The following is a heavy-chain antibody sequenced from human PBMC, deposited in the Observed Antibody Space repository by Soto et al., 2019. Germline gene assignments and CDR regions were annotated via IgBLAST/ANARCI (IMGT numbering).Heavy chain of an antibody. CDR2: IYHSGST. J-gene: IGHJ6*02. D-gene: IGHD2-2*02. Sequence: QVQLQESGPGLVKPSGTLSLTCAVSGGSISSSNWWSWVRQPPGKGLEWIGEIYHSGSTNYNPSLKGRVTISVDKSKNQFSLKLSSVTAADTAVYYCARARYCSSTSCYTSDYYYGMDVWGQGTTVTVSS. CDR3: ARARYCSSTSCYTSDYYYGMDV. CDR1: GGSISSSNW. V-gene: IGHV4-4*02.